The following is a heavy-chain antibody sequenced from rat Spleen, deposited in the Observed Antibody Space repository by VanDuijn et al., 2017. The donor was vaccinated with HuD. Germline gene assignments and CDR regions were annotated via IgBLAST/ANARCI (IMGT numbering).Heavy chain of an antibody. V-gene: IGHV5-7*01. CDR2: ISYDGSST. CDR3: VRQGYLRDWYFDF. Sequence: EVQLVESGGGLVQPGGSLKLSCVASGFTFNDCYMAWVRQAPTKGLEWVATISYDGSSTYYRDSVKGRFTISRDNAKSTLYLQMDSLRSEDTATYYCVRQGYLRDWYFDFWGPGTMVAVSS. CDR1: GFTFNDCY. J-gene: IGHJ1*01. D-gene: IGHD2-7*01.